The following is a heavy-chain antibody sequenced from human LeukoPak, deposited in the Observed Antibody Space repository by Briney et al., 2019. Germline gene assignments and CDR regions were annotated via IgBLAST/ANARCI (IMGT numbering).Heavy chain of an antibody. D-gene: IGHD3-3*01. Sequence: GGSLRLSCAASGFTFSSYTMNWVRQAPGQGLEWFSSISGSSTYIFYADSVKGRFTISRDNAKNSLYLQMNSLRAEDTAVYYCARDPDFGPEPSPFDYWGQGTLVTVSS. J-gene: IGHJ4*02. V-gene: IGHV3-21*01. CDR1: GFTFSSYT. CDR3: ARDPDFGPEPSPFDY. CDR2: ISGSSTYI.